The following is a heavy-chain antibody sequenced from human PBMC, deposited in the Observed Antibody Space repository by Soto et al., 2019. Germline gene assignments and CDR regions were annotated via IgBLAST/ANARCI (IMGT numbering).Heavy chain of an antibody. CDR2: IIPIFGTA. Sequence: SVKVSCKASGGTFSSYAISWVRQAPGQGLEWMGGIIPIFGTANYAQKFQGRVTITADESTSTAYMELSSLRSEDTAVYYCGSVSQEDLLPHVYWGQATLVTVSS. V-gene: IGHV1-69*13. D-gene: IGHD3-16*01. J-gene: IGHJ4*02. CDR3: GSVSQEDLLPHVY. CDR1: GGTFSSYA.